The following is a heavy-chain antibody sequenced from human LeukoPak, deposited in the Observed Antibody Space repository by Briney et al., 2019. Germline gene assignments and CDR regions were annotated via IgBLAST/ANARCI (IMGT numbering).Heavy chain of an antibody. J-gene: IGHJ4*02. CDR2: IRYDGSNK. CDR1: GFTFSSYG. D-gene: IGHD3-22*01. CDR3: AKDRTMIVVPLEN. Sequence: GGSLRLSCAASGFTFSSYGMHWGLQAPGKGLEGVAFIRYDGSNKYYADSVKGRFTISRDNSKNTLYLQMNSLRAEDTAVYYCAKDRTMIVVPLENWGQGTLVTVSS. V-gene: IGHV3-30*02.